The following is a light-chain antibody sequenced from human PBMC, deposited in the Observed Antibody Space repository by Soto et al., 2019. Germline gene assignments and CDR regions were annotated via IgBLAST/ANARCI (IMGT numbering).Light chain of an antibody. V-gene: IGLV2-14*01. CDR2: EVS. CDR1: SSDVGGYNY. Sequence: SALTQPASVSGSPGQSITISCTGTSSDVGGYNYVSWYQQHPGKAPKLMIYEVSNRPSGVSNRFSGSKSGNTASLTISGLQAEDEADYYCSSYTSSSTRDVVFGGGTKVTVL. J-gene: IGLJ2*01. CDR3: SSYTSSSTRDVV.